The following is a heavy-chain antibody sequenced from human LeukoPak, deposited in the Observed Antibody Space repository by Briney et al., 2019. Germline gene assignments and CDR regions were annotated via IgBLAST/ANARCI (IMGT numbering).Heavy chain of an antibody. V-gene: IGHV3-23*01. Sequence: GGSLRLSCAASGFTFSSYAMSWVRQAPGKGLGWVSAISGSGGSTYYADSVKGRFTISRDNSKNTLYLQMNSLRAEDTAVYYCAKDNFRSMVRGVMGYWGQGTLVTVSS. CDR1: GFTFSSYA. CDR2: ISGSGGST. CDR3: AKDNFRSMVRGVMGY. J-gene: IGHJ4*02. D-gene: IGHD3-10*01.